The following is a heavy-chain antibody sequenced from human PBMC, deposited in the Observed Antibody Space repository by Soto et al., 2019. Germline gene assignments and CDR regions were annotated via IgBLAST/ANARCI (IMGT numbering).Heavy chain of an antibody. Sequence: ASVKVSCKASGYTFTGYYMHWVRQAPGQGLEWLGWVNPNSGGTNYAQKFQGRVTVTRDTSISTAYMELSRLRYDDTAVYYCARCVVGATTRNYGMDVWGQGTTVTSP. D-gene: IGHD1-26*01. CDR2: VNPNSGGT. V-gene: IGHV1-2*02. CDR1: GYTFTGYY. CDR3: ARCVVGATTRNYGMDV. J-gene: IGHJ6*02.